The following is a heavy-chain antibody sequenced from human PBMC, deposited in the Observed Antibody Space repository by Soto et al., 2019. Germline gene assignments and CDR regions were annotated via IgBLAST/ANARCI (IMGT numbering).Heavy chain of an antibody. CDR2: IYYTGTT. D-gene: IGHD2-2*01. Sequence: QVQLQESGPGLVKPSQTLSLTCTVSGDSISSAFYHWAWVRQRPGGGLEWIGNIYYTGTTSYNPSLKSRLDMSLDMSKTHFSLKLSSLTAADTAIYYCARDSDKMPRVLDSWGQGTLATVSS. CDR3: ARDSDKMPRVLDS. V-gene: IGHV4-31*03. CDR1: GDSISSAFYH. J-gene: IGHJ4*02.